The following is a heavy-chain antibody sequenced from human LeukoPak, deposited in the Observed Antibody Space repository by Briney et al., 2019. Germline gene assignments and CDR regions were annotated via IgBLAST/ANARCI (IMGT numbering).Heavy chain of an antibody. CDR3: AKDSSSGWYDAFDI. CDR1: GFTFDDYA. D-gene: IGHD6-19*01. V-gene: IGHV3-9*01. CDR2: ISWNSGSI. J-gene: IGHJ3*02. Sequence: GGSLRLSCAASGFTFDDYAMHWVRQAPGKGLEWVSGISWNSGSIGYADSVEGRFTISRDNAKNSLYLQMNSLRAEDTALYYCAKDSSSGWYDAFDIWGQGTMVTVSS.